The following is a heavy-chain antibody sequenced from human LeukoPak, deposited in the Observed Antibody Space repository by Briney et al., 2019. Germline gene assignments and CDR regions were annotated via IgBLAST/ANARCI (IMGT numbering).Heavy chain of an antibody. V-gene: IGHV3-21*01. CDR1: GFTFSSYT. Sequence: PGGSLRLSCAVSGFTFSSYTMNWVRQAPGKGLEWVSSITGSSTYIYYADSVKGRFTISRDNAENSLYLQMNNLGAEDTAVYYCARDLTVTSTCWFDLWGQGTLVTVSS. J-gene: IGHJ5*02. CDR2: ITGSSTYI. D-gene: IGHD4-11*01. CDR3: ARDLTVTSTCWFDL.